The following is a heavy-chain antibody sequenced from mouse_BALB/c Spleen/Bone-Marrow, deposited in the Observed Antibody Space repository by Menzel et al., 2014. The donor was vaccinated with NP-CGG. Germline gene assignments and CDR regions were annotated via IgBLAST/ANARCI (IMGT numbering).Heavy chain of an antibody. CDR2: INPSNGRT. Sequence: QVQLQQSGAELVKPGASVKLSCKASDYTFTSYWMHWVKQRPGQGLEWIGEINPSNGRTNYNEKFKSKATLTVDKSSSTAYMQLSSLTSEDSAVYYCASYYGNYAYWGQGTLVTVSA. V-gene: IGHV1S81*02. J-gene: IGHJ3*01. D-gene: IGHD2-1*01. CDR1: DYTFTSYW. CDR3: ASYYGNYAY.